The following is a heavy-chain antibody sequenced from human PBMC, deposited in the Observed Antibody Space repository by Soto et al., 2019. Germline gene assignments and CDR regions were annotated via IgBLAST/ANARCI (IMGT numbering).Heavy chain of an antibody. CDR2: ISAYNGNT. Sequence: ASVKVSCKASGYTFTSYGISCVRQAPGQVLEWMGWISAYNGNTNYAQKLQGRVTMTTDTSTSTAYMELRSLRSDDTAVYYCARDDQAAGGYYYYGMDVWGQGTTVTVSS. CDR3: ARDDQAAGGYYYYGMDV. CDR1: GYTFTSYG. D-gene: IGHD6-13*01. J-gene: IGHJ6*02. V-gene: IGHV1-18*01.